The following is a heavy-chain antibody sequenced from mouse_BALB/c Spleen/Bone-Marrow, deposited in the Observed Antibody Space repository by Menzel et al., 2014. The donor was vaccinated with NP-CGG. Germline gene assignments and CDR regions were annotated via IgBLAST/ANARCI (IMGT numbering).Heavy chain of an antibody. CDR1: GYTFTSYV. V-gene: IGHV1-14*01. Sequence: EVQLQQSGPELVKPGASVKMSCKASGYTFTSYVMHWVKQKPGQGLEWIGYINPYNDGTKYNEKFKGKATLTSDKSSSTAYMELSSLPSEDLAVYYCASHNWDYAMDYWGQGTSVTVSS. J-gene: IGHJ4*01. D-gene: IGHD4-1*02. CDR2: INPYNDGT. CDR3: ASHNWDYAMDY.